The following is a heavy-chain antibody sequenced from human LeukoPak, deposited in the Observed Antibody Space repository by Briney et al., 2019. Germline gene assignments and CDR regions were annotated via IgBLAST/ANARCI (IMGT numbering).Heavy chain of an antibody. V-gene: IGHV1-2*02. J-gene: IGHJ1*01. CDR1: GYTFTGYY. D-gene: IGHD6-19*01. Sequence: ASVKVSCKASGYTFTGYYMHWVRRAPGQGLEWMGWINPNSGGTNYAQKFQGRVTMTRDTSISTAYMELSRLRSDDTAVYYCAREGRQWRPSGIQYFQHWGQGTLVTVSS. CDR3: AREGRQWRPSGIQYFQH. CDR2: INPNSGGT.